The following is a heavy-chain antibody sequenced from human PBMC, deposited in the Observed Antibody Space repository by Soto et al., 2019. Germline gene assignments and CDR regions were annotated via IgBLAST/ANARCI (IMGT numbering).Heavy chain of an antibody. Sequence: ASVKRPCKASGYTFTSYGISWVRQAPGQGFEWMGWISAYNGNTNYAQKLQGRVTMTTDTSTSTAYMELRSLRSDDTAVYYCATYGDYSRMRSFQHWGPGTLVTVSS. V-gene: IGHV1-18*01. CDR2: ISAYNGNT. CDR1: GYTFTSYG. CDR3: ATYGDYSRMRSFQH. J-gene: IGHJ1*01. D-gene: IGHD4-17*01.